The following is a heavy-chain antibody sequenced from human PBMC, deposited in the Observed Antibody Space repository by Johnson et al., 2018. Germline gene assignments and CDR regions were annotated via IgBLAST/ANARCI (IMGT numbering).Heavy chain of an antibody. J-gene: IGHJ3*02. CDR2: ISYDGSNK. CDR3: AKEIFHYVSSGYFPDAFDI. CDR1: GFTFSSYG. Sequence: QVQLVESGGGVVQPGRSXRLSCAASGFTFSSYGMHWVRQAPGKGLEWVAVISYDGSNKYYADPVKGRFTISRDNSKNTLYLQMNSLRAEETAVYYCAKEIFHYVSSGYFPDAFDIWGQGTMVTVSS. V-gene: IGHV3-30*18. D-gene: IGHD3-22*01.